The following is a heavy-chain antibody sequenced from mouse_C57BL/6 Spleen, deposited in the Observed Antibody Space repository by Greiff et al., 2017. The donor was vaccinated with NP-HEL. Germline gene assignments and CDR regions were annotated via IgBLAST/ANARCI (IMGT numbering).Heavy chain of an antibody. CDR2: KSYDGSN. CDR1: GYTFTSGYF. Sequence: ESGPGLVKPSQSLSLSCSVTGYTFTSGYFWNWILQLPGNKLEWMSYKSYDGSNNYNPSLKNRISITRDTSKNQFFLKLNAVTTEDTATYYCASDGVYWGQGTTLTVSS. J-gene: IGHJ2*01. V-gene: IGHV3-6*01. CDR3: ASDGVY.